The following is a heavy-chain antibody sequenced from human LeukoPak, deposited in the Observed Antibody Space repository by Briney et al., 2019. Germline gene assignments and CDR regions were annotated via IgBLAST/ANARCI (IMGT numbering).Heavy chain of an antibody. CDR1: GYTFTDFY. D-gene: IGHD2-15*01. V-gene: IGHV1-18*04. CDR3: ARVDSGYCSGGSCYSANWFDP. CDR2: ISAYNGNT. J-gene: IGHJ5*02. Sequence: ASVKVSCKASGYTFTDFYIHWVRQAPGQGLEWMGWISAYNGNTNYAQKLQGRVTMTTDTSTSTAYMELRSLRSDDTAVYYCARVDSGYCSGGSCYSANWFDPWGQGTLVTVSS.